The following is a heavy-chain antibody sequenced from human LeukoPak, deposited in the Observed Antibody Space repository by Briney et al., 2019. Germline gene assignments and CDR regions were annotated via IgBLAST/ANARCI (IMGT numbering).Heavy chain of an antibody. J-gene: IGHJ4*02. CDR3: ASSRQSLFCSGGTCYPFDY. CDR1: GFTFSSYG. CDR2: ISYDGSKK. Sequence: GGSLRLSCAASGFTFSSYGMHWVRQAPGKGLEWVAIISYDGSKKFYADSVKGRFSISRDNSMNTLYLQMDSLRAEDTAMYYCASSRQSLFCSGGTCYPFDYWGQGTLVTVSS. D-gene: IGHD2-15*01. V-gene: IGHV3-30*03.